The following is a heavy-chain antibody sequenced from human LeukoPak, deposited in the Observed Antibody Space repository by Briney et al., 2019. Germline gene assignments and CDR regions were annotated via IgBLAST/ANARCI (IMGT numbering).Heavy chain of an antibody. CDR3: AKDRGSGSGWYFDY. D-gene: IGHD6-19*01. V-gene: IGHV3-53*05. CDR2: IYSGGST. CDR1: GFTVSSNY. Sequence: GGSLRLSCAASGFTVSSNYMSWVRQAPGKGLEWVSLIYSGGSTYYADSVKGRFTISRDNSKNTLYLQMNSLRAEDTAVYYCAKDRGSGSGWYFDYWGQGTLVTVSS. J-gene: IGHJ4*02.